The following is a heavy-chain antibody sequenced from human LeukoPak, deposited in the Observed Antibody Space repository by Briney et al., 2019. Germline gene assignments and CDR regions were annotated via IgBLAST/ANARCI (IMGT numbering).Heavy chain of an antibody. D-gene: IGHD2-2*01. CDR3: ARDGIPYCSSTSCPLPYDAFDI. Sequence: GGSLRLSCAASGFTFSSYSMNWVRQAPGKGLEWVSSISSSSSYIYYADSVKGRFTISRDNAKNSLYLQMNSLRAEDTAVYYCARDGIPYCSSTSCPLPYDAFDIWGQGTMVTVSS. V-gene: IGHV3-21*01. CDR2: ISSSSSYI. CDR1: GFTFSSYS. J-gene: IGHJ3*02.